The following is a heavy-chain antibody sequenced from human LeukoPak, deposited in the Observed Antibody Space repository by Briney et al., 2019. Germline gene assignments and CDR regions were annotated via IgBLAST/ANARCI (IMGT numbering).Heavy chain of an antibody. D-gene: IGHD2-2*02. Sequence: GESLKISCKGSGYNFITYWIGWVRQMPGKGLEWMGIIYPGDSDTRYSPSFQGQVTISADKSISTAYLQWSSLKASDTAMYYCAKHEGYCSSTSCYIVYWGQGTLVTVSS. CDR3: AKHEGYCSSTSCYIVY. CDR1: GYNFITYW. CDR2: IYPGDSDT. J-gene: IGHJ4*02. V-gene: IGHV5-51*01.